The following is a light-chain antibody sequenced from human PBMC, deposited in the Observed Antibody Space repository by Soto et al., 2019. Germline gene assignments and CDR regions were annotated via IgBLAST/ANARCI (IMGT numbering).Light chain of an antibody. V-gene: IGKV1-9*01. CDR3: QKLDSYPIT. CDR2: AAS. J-gene: IGKJ5*01. CDR1: QGISSY. Sequence: DIQLTQSPSFLSASVGDRVTITCRASQGISSYLAWYQQKPGKAPNLLIYAASTLQSGVPSRFSGIGSGTEFTLIISSLQPENFATYFGQKLDSYPITFGQGTRLEIK.